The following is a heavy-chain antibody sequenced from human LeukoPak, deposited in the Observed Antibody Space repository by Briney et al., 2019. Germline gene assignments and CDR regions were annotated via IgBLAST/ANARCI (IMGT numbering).Heavy chain of an antibody. Sequence: GGSLRLSCVASGFTFSTYGMHWVRQAPGKGLEWVAVISYDASRKYYADSVKGRFTISRDNSKDTLYLQMNSLRAEDTAVYYCASQPPHCSSTSCYIAYWGQGTLVTVSS. D-gene: IGHD2-2*01. CDR1: GFTFSTYG. CDR3: ASQPPHCSSTSCYIAY. V-gene: IGHV3-30*03. CDR2: ISYDASRK. J-gene: IGHJ4*02.